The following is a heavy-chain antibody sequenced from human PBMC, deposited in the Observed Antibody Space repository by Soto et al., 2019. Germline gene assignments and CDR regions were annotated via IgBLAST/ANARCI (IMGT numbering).Heavy chain of an antibody. Sequence: GASVKVSCKASGYTFTSYAMQWVRLAPGQRLEWMGWINAGNGNTKYSQKFQGRFTISRDNSKKTLYLQMNSLRAEDTAVYYCAKDNCISTSCYRLYNWFDPWGQGTLVTVSS. V-gene: IGHV1-3*01. D-gene: IGHD2-2*01. CDR3: AKDNCISTSCYRLYNWFDP. CDR1: GYTFTSYA. J-gene: IGHJ5*02. CDR2: INAGNGNT.